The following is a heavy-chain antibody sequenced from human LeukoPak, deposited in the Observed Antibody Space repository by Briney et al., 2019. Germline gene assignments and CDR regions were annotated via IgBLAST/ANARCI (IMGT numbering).Heavy chain of an antibody. CDR2: ISGSGSTI. J-gene: IGHJ4*02. CDR1: GFTFSNYE. D-gene: IGHD4-23*01. V-gene: IGHV3-48*03. CDR3: ARWGGGNGDY. Sequence: GGSLRVSCAASGFTFSNYEMNWVRQAPGKGLEWVSYISGSGSTIYYADSVKGRFTISRDNAKNSLFLQMNSLRAEDTAVYYCARWGGGNGDYWGQGTLVTVSS.